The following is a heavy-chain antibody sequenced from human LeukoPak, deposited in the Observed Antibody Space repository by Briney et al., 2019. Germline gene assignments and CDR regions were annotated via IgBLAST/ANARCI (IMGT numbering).Heavy chain of an antibody. J-gene: IGHJ4*02. V-gene: IGHV3-66*01. CDR1: GFTFSSYA. CDR3: ARDHINYYGSGSYYKSPTYYFDY. Sequence: GGSLRLSCAASGFTFSSYAMSWVRQAPGKGLEWGSVIYSGGSTYYADAVKGRFTISRDNSKNTLYLQMNSLRAEDTAVYYCARDHINYYGSGSYYKSPTYYFDYWGQGTLVTVSS. D-gene: IGHD3-10*01. CDR2: IYSGGST.